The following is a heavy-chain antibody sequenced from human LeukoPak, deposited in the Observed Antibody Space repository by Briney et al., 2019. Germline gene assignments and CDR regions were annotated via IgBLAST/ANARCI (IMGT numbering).Heavy chain of an antibody. D-gene: IGHD2-2*01. CDR1: GFTFSSYE. CDR3: ATLGYCSSTSCPGTFDY. V-gene: IGHV3-48*03. Sequence: GGSLRLSCAASGFTFSSYEMNWVRQAPGKGLEWVSFISSSGSTIYYADSVKGRFTISRDNAKNSLYLQMNSLRAEDTAVYYCATLGYCSSTSCPGTFDYWGQGTLVIVSS. CDR2: ISSSGSTI. J-gene: IGHJ4*02.